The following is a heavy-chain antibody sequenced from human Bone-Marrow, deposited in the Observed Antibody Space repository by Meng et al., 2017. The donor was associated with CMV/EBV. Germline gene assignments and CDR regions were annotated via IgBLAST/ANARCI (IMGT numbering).Heavy chain of an antibody. D-gene: IGHD1-26*01. Sequence: GESLKIFCAASGFTVSSNYMSWVRQAPGKGLEWVSVIYSGGSTYYADSVKGRFTISRDNSKNTLYLQMNSLRAEDTAVYYCARFEVGVKTFDYWGQGTLVTSPQ. CDR3: ARFEVGVKTFDY. V-gene: IGHV3-66*01. CDR2: IYSGGST. CDR1: GFTVSSNY. J-gene: IGHJ4*02.